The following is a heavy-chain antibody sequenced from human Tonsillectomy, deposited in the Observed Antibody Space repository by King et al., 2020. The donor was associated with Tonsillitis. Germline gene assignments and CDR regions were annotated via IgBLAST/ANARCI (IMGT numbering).Heavy chain of an antibody. CDR2: IYYSGST. CDR1: GGSISTYY. J-gene: IGHJ4*02. D-gene: IGHD5-18*01. Sequence: QLQESGPGLVKPSETLSLTCTVSGGSISTYYWSWIRQPPGKGLEWIGYIYYSGSTNYNSSLKSRFTISIDTSKNQFSLKLSSVTAADTAVYYCARGRGYSYAHYDYWGQGTLVTVSS. CDR3: ARGRGYSYAHYDY. V-gene: IGHV4-59*01.